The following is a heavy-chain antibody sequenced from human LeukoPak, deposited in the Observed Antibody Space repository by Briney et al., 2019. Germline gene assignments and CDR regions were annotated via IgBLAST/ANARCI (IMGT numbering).Heavy chain of an antibody. V-gene: IGHV1-2*06. CDR1: GYTFTGYY. D-gene: IGHD3-22*01. CDR2: INPNSGGT. Sequence: ASVKVSCKXSGYTFTGYYMHWVQQAPGQGLEWMGRINPNSGGTNYAQKFQGRVTMTRDTSISTAYMELSRLRSDDTAVYYCARVYYDSSGYYRIDYWGQGTLVTVSS. CDR3: ARVYYDSSGYYRIDY. J-gene: IGHJ4*02.